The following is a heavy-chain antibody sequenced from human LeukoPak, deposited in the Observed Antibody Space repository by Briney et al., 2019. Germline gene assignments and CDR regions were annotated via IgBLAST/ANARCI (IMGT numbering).Heavy chain of an antibody. D-gene: IGHD3-16*01. CDR2: IIPIFGTA. Sequence: SVKVSCKASGGTFSSYVINWVRQAPGQGLEWMGGIIPIFGTANYAQKFQGRVTITADKSTSTAYMELSSLRSEDTAVYYCARERGEGYFDYWGQGTLVTVSS. V-gene: IGHV1-69*06. CDR3: ARERGEGYFDY. CDR1: GGTFSSYV. J-gene: IGHJ4*02.